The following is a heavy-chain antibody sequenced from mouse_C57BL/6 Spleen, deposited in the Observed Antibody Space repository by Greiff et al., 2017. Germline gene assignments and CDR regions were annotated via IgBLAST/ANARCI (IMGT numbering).Heavy chain of an antibody. D-gene: IGHD1-1*01. Sequence: QVQLQQSGAELARPGASVKLSCKASGYTFTSYGISWVKQRTGQGLEWIGEIYPRSGNTYYNEKFKGKATLPADKSSSTASMELRSLTPEASADYFGARRPTSATVVANFDYWGQGTPLTVSA. CDR2: IYPRSGNT. CDR3: ARRPTSATVVANFDY. J-gene: IGHJ2*01. CDR1: GYTFTSYG. V-gene: IGHV1-81*01.